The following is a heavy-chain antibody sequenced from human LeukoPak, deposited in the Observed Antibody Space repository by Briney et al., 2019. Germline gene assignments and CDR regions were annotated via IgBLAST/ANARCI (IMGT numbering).Heavy chain of an antibody. J-gene: IGHJ5*02. D-gene: IGHD3-22*01. CDR3: AKYYVSSGYYPSWFDP. V-gene: IGHV3-23*01. CDR2: ISGSGGST. Sequence: GGSLRLSCAASGFTFSSYAMSWVRQAPGKGLEWVSAISGSGGSTYYADSVKGRFTISRDNSKNTLYLQMNSLRAEDTAVYYCAKYYVSSGYYPSWFDPWGQGTLVTVSS. CDR1: GFTFSSYA.